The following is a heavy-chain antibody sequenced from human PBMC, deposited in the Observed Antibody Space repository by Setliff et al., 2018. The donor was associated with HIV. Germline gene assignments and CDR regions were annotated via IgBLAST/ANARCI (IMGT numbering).Heavy chain of an antibody. J-gene: IGHJ4*02. D-gene: IGHD1-26*01. CDR3: ARDRGGAYLYFDY. CDR1: GGSISNSRYY. CDR2: IYHSGTT. Sequence: SETLSLTCTVSGGSISNSRYYWSWIRQPPGQGLEWIGSIYHSGTTYYKPSLKSRVTISVDTSKNQFSLNPKSVTAADTAVYYCARDRGGAYLYFDYWGQGVLVTVSS. V-gene: IGHV4-39*07.